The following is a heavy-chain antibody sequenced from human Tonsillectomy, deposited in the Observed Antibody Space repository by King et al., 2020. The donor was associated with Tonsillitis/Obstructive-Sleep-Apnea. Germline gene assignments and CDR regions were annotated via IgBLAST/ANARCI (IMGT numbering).Heavy chain of an antibody. Sequence: QLQESGPGLVKPSETLSLTCTVSGGSITRNTYYWGWIRQPPGKGLEWIGSVYYSGSTSYKPSLKIRVTISVDRSKNQFSMKLSSVTAADTAVYYCAGVRITIFGEVIIHDAFDIWGQGTLVSVSS. CDR1: GGSITRNTYY. D-gene: IGHD3-3*01. CDR3: AGVRITIFGEVIIHDAFDI. V-gene: IGHV4-39*01. CDR2: VYYSGST. J-gene: IGHJ3*02.